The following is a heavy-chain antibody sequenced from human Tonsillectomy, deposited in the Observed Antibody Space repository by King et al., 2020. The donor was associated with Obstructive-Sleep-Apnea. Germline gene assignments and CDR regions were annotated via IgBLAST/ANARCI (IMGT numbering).Heavy chain of an antibody. D-gene: IGHD3-10*01. J-gene: IGHJ6*02. CDR1: GFAFNNAW. CDR2: IKGKGDGETT. Sequence: VQLVESGGGLVKPGGSLGLSCATSGFAFNNAWMNWVRQAPGKGLEWVGRIKGKGDGETTDYAAPVKGRFTISRDDSKTTVYLHMNSLETEDTAVYYCTTTFFGSGSYYYGMDVWGQGTTVTVSS. CDR3: TTTFFGSGSYYYGMDV. V-gene: IGHV3-15*01.